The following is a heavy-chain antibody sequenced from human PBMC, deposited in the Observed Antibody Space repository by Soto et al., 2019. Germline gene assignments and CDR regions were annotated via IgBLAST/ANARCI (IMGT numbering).Heavy chain of an antibody. CDR3: ARNGYCSSTSCYTPSYWYFDL. D-gene: IGHD2-2*02. CDR2: IIPIFGTA. CDR1: GGTFSSYA. J-gene: IGHJ2*01. Sequence: QVQLVQSGAEVKKPGSSVKVSCKASGGTFSSYAISWVRQAPGQGLEWMGGIIPIFGTANYAQKFQGRVTITADESTSTAYMELSSLRSEDTAVYYCARNGYCSSTSCYTPSYWYFDLWGRGTLVTVSS. V-gene: IGHV1-69*01.